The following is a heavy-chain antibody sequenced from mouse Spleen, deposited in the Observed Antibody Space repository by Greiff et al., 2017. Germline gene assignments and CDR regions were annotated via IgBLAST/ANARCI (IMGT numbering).Heavy chain of an antibody. CDR3: ARSSGKLDY. V-gene: IGHV1-42*01. CDR2: INPSTGGT. J-gene: IGHJ2*01. CDR1: GYSFTGYY. D-gene: IGHD1-3*01. Sequence: EVQLQQSGPELVKPGASVKISCKASGYSFTGYYMNWVKQSPEKSLEWIGEINPSTGGTTYNQKFKAKATLTVDKSSSTAYMQLKSLTSEDSAVYYCARSSGKLDYWGQGTTLTVSS.